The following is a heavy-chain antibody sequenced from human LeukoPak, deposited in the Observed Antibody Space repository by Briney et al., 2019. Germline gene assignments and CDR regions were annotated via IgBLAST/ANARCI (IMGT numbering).Heavy chain of an antibody. CDR3: ARGIASRANYYYYMDV. CDR1: GYTFTSYD. Sequence: APVKVSCKASGYTFTSYDINWVRQATGQGLEWMGWMNPNSGNTSYAQKFQGRVTMTRNTSISTAYMELSSLRSEDTAVYYCARGIASRANYYYYMDVWGKGTTVTVSS. CDR2: MNPNSGNT. D-gene: IGHD6-13*01. J-gene: IGHJ6*03. V-gene: IGHV1-8*01.